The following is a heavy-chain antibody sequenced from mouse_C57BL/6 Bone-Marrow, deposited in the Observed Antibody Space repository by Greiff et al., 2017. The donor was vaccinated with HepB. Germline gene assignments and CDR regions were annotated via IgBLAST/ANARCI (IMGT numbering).Heavy chain of an antibody. Sequence: EVQLQESGPGLVKPSQSLSLTCSVTGYSITSGYYWNWIRQFPGNKLEWMGYISYDGSNNYNPSLKNRISITRDTSKNQFFLKLNSVTTEDTATYYCARDYYYGSRTYWYFDVWGTGTTVTVSS. J-gene: IGHJ1*03. CDR2: ISYDGSN. V-gene: IGHV3-6*01. D-gene: IGHD1-1*01. CDR1: GYSITSGYY. CDR3: ARDYYYGSRTYWYFDV.